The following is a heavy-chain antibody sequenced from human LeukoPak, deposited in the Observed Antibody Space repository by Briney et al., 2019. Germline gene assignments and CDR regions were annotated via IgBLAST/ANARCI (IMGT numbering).Heavy chain of an antibody. CDR1: GFTVSSNY. CDR2: IYSGGST. J-gene: IGHJ3*02. D-gene: IGHD2-2*01. V-gene: IGHV3-66*02. Sequence: GGSLRLSCAASGFTVSSNYMSWVRQAPGKGLEWVSVIYSGGSTYYADSVKGRFTISRDNSENTLYLQMNSLRAEDTAVYYCARVGCSSTTCFPAFDIWGQGTMVTVSS. CDR3: ARVGCSSTTCFPAFDI.